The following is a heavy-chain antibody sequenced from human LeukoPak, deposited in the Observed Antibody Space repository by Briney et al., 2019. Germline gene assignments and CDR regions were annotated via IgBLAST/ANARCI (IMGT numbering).Heavy chain of an antibody. J-gene: IGHJ6*02. D-gene: IGHD6-13*01. V-gene: IGHV3-9*01. CDR1: GFTFDDYA. Sequence: SLRLSCAASGFTFDDYAMHWVRQAQGKGLEWVSGISWNSGSIGYADSVKGRFTISRDNAKNSLYLQMNSLRAEDTALYYCAKALGAASRPYGMDVWGQGTTVTVSS. CDR3: AKALGAASRPYGMDV. CDR2: ISWNSGSI.